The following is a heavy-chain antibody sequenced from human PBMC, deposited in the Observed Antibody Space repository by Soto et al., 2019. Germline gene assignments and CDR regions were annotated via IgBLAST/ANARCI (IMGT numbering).Heavy chain of an antibody. V-gene: IGHV4-59*01. CDR3: AKDLWGYCGADCYPLDV. CDR1: GGSISSYY. Sequence: SETLSLTCTVSGGSISSYYWSWIRQPPGKGLEWIGYMYNTGSTIYNPSLKSRVTISVDTSKNQFSLKLNSVTAADTAVYYCAKDLWGYCGADCYPLDVWGQGTTVTVSS. J-gene: IGHJ6*02. D-gene: IGHD2-21*02. CDR2: MYNTGST.